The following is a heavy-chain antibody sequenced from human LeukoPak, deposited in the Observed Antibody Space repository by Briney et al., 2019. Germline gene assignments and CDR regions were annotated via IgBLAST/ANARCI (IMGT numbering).Heavy chain of an antibody. CDR1: GFTFSSYA. D-gene: IGHD3-22*01. CDR3: AKRSGGSSGYYPFFDY. Sequence: QPGGSLRLSCAASGFTFSSYAMSWVRQAPGKGLEWVSVISGSGGSTYYADSVKGRFTISRDNSKNTLYLQMNSLRAEDTAVYYCAKRSGGSSGYYPFFDYWGQGTLVTVSS. V-gene: IGHV3-23*01. CDR2: ISGSGGST. J-gene: IGHJ4*02.